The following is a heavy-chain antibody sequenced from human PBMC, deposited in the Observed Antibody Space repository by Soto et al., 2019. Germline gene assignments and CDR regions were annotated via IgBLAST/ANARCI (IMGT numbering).Heavy chain of an antibody. CDR1: GYTFTSYG. Sequence: GASVKVSCKAAGYTFTSYGISWVRQAPGQGLEWMGWISAYNGNTNYAQKLQGRVTMTTDTSTSTAYMELRSLRSDDTAVYYCARGYCSGGSCYSDSGTGWFDPWGQGTLVTVSS. CDR2: ISAYNGNT. D-gene: IGHD2-15*01. CDR3: ARGYCSGGSCYSDSGTGWFDP. V-gene: IGHV1-18*01. J-gene: IGHJ5*02.